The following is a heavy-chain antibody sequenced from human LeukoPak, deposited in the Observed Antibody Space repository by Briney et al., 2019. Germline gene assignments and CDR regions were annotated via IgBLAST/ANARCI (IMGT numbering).Heavy chain of an antibody. CDR1: GYSISSGYY. CDR2: IYHSGNT. V-gene: IGHV4-38-2*02. CDR3: ARPPYSSGLGGNWFDP. Sequence: SETLSLTCTVSGYSISSGYYWGWIRQPPGKGLEWIGSIYHSGNTYYNPSLKSRVTISVDTSKNQFSLNLSSVTAADTAVYYCARPPYSSGLGGNWFDPWGQGTLVTVSS. D-gene: IGHD6-19*01. J-gene: IGHJ5*02.